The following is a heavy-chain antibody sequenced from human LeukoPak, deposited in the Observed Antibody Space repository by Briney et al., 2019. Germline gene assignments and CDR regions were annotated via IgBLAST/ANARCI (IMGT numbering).Heavy chain of an antibody. CDR1: GLTFSSYS. J-gene: IGHJ4*02. CDR2: ISSSSSTI. V-gene: IGHV3-48*01. CDR3: ARARPKGIPAMATFDY. D-gene: IGHD5-18*01. Sequence: GGSLRLSCAASGLTFSSYSMNWVRQAPGKGLEWVSYISSSSSTIYYADSVKGRFTISRDNAKNSLYLEMNSLGAEDTAVYYCARARPKGIPAMATFDYWGQGTLVTVSS.